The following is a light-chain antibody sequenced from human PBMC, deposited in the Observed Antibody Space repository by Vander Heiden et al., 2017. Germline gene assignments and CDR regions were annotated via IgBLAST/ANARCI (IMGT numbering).Light chain of an antibody. CDR2: RSN. CDR1: SSNVGSND. V-gene: IGLV1-47*01. CDR3: ATWDDSLSGWV. Sequence: QSVLTQPASASGTPAQRVTISCSGSSSNVGSNDVSWFQHHPGTAPKLLTYRSNQRPSGVSDRFSGSGSGTSASLAISGLRSEDEADYFCATWDDSLSGWVFGGGTKLTVL. J-gene: IGLJ3*02.